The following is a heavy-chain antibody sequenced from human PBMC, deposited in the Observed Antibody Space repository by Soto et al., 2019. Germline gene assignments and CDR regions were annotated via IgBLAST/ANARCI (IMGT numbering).Heavy chain of an antibody. CDR1: GFTFSSYA. V-gene: IGHV3-23*01. J-gene: IGHJ4*02. CDR2: ISGSGVST. CDR3: AGSYDILTGYPIGAGFDY. Sequence: GGSLRLSCAASGFTFSSYAMSWVRQAPGKGLEWVSAISGSGVSTYYADSVKGRFTISRDNSKNTLYLQMNSLRAEDTAVYYCAGSYDILTGYPIGAGFDYWGQGTLVTVSS. D-gene: IGHD3-9*01.